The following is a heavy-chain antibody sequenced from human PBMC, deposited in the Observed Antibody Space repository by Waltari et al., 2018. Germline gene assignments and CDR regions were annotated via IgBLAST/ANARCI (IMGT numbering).Heavy chain of an antibody. CDR1: GPHCGGHD. CDR3: VRSLYINYGREGFEE. CDR2: ISPAGYDK. D-gene: IGHD3-16*01. V-gene: IGHV3-48*03. J-gene: IGHJ3*01. Sequence: EEVGGYLVPPGGSLRLSCGGPGPHCGGHDINWVRQTPGKGLEWISHISPAGYDKLYAASVKGRFTISRDSAKSVFLEMSRLRAEDTGVYYCVRSLYINYGREGFEEWGPGTMVTVSS.